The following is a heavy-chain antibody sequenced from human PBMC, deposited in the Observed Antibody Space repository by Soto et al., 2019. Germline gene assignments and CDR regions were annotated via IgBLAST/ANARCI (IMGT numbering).Heavy chain of an antibody. V-gene: IGHV3-30*18. CDR2: ISYDGSNK. Sequence: GGSLRLSCAASGFTFSSYGMHWVRQAPGKGLEWVAVISYDGSNKYYADSVKGRFTISRDNSKNTLYLQMNSLRAEDTAVYYCAKDYSNYVSYYYYMDVWGKGTTVTVSS. J-gene: IGHJ6*03. CDR3: AKDYSNYVSYYYYMDV. D-gene: IGHD4-4*01. CDR1: GFTFSSYG.